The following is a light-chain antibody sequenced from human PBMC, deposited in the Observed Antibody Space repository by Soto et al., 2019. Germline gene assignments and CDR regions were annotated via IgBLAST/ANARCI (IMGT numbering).Light chain of an antibody. V-gene: IGKV3-20*01. CDR2: GAS. J-gene: IGKJ1*01. Sequence: EIELTQFPGTFSLSPGERATLSCRASQSVGSNYLAWYQQRPGQPPNLLIFGASHRAPDIPDRFSGSGSGTDFTLTISRLEPEDFAVYYCQQYGSSIQTFGQGTKVDIK. CDR3: QQYGSSIQT. CDR1: QSVGSNY.